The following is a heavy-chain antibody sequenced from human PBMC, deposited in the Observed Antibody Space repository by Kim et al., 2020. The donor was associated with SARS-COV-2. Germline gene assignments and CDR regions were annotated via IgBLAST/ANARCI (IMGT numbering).Heavy chain of an antibody. J-gene: IGHJ3*02. D-gene: IGHD3-9*01. V-gene: IGHV4-59*01. Sequence: KSRVTISVDTSKNQFSLKLSSVTAADTAVYYCARFDDILTGYYRGVAFDIWGQGTMVTVSS. CDR3: ARFDDILTGYYRGVAFDI.